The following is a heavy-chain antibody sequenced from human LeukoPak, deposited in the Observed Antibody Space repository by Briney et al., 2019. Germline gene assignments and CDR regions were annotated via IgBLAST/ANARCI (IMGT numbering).Heavy chain of an antibody. CDR2: INTNTGNP. CDR1: GYTFNAHF. J-gene: IGHJ4*02. D-gene: IGHD2-15*01. Sequence: WASVKVSCTASGYTFNAHFMHWVRQAPGQGLEWMGWINTNTGNPTYAQGFTGRFVFSLDTSVSTAYLQISSLKPEDTAVYYCARAGYCSAAGCRLWAYWGQGTLVTVSS. V-gene: IGHV7-4-1*02. CDR3: ARAGYCSAAGCRLWAY.